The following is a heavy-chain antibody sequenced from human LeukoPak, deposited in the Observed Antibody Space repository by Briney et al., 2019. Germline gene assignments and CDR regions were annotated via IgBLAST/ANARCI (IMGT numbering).Heavy chain of an antibody. Sequence: ASVKVSCKASGYTFTSYYMHWVRQAPGQGLEWMGIINPSGSSTSYAQKFQGRVTMTRDTSTSTVYMELSSLRSEDTAVYYCASQDPPFMITFGGPPWSPYGMDVWGQGTTVPVSS. J-gene: IGHJ6*02. CDR3: ASQDPPFMITFGGPPWSPYGMDV. CDR2: INPSGSST. D-gene: IGHD3-16*01. CDR1: GYTFTSYY. V-gene: IGHV1-46*03.